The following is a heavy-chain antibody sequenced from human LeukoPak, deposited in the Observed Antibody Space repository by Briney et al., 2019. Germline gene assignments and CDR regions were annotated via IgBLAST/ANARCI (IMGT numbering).Heavy chain of an antibody. J-gene: IGHJ4*02. CDR1: GYGFTSYY. Sequence: AASVKVSCKAFGYGFTSYYIHWVRQAPGQGLEWMGIINPSVGGTTYARKFQGRVTMTRDTSTSTVYMELSSLRSEDTAVYYCARHGSGRYYAAEGRVDYWGQGTLVAVSS. D-gene: IGHD3-10*01. CDR3: ARHGSGRYYAAEGRVDY. CDR2: INPSVGGT. V-gene: IGHV1-46*03.